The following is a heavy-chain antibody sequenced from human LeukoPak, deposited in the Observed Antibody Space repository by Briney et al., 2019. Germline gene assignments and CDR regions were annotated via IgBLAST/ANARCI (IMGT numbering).Heavy chain of an antibody. D-gene: IGHD2-2*01. J-gene: IGHJ4*02. CDR1: GGSISSYY. CDR3: AREGGVPEASPFDS. CDR2: IYYSGST. Sequence: SETLSLTCTVSGGSISSYYWSWIRQPPGKGLEWIGYIYYSGSTNYNPSLKSRVTISVDTSKNQFSLKLSSVTAADTAVYYCAREGGVPEASPFDSWGQGTLVTVSS. V-gene: IGHV4-59*01.